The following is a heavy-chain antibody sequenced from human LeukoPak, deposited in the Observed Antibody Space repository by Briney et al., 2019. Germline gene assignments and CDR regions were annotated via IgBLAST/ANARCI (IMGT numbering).Heavy chain of an antibody. CDR3: VRGNYDNRGYSNAFDI. CDR1: GASISSSY. CDR2: IYYNGNT. J-gene: IGHJ3*02. V-gene: IGHV4-59*01. D-gene: IGHD3-22*01. Sequence: SGTLSLTCTVSGASISSSYWSWIRQPPGKRLEWIGFIYYNGNTNSNPSLKSRVTISVDTSKNQFSLKLSSVTAADTALYYCVRGNYDNRGYSNAFDIWGQGAMVTVSS.